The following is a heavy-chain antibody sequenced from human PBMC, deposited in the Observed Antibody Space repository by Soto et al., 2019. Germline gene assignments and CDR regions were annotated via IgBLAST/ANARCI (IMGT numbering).Heavy chain of an antibody. CDR1: GFTFSDYY. D-gene: IGHD4-17*01. J-gene: IGHJ4*02. V-gene: IGHV3-11*05. CDR2: ISSSSSYT. Sequence: PGGSLRLSCAASGFTFSDYYMSWIRQAPGKGLEWVSYISSSSSYTNYADSVKGRFTISRDNAKNSLYLQMNSLRAEDTAVYYCARDGYGDNHFDYWGQGTLVTVSS. CDR3: ARDGYGDNHFDY.